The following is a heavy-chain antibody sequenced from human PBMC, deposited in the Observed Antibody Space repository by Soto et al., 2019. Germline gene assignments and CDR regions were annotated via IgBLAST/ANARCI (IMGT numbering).Heavy chain of an antibody. Sequence: GESLKISCXGSGYSFTSYWISWVRQMPGKGLEWMGRIDPSDSYTNYNPSFQGHVTISADKSISTAYLQWSSLKASDTAMYYCARPTNYYDSSGYYYAGAFDIWGQGTMVTVSS. CDR2: IDPSDSYT. CDR3: ARPTNYYDSSGYYYAGAFDI. J-gene: IGHJ3*02. V-gene: IGHV5-10-1*01. CDR1: GYSFTSYW. D-gene: IGHD3-22*01.